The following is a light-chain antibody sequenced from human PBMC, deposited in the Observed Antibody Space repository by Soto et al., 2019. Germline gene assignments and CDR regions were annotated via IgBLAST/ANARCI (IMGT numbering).Light chain of an antibody. CDR1: QTVTNRY. J-gene: IGKJ1*01. CDR2: GAS. CDR3: QQYGGSPGT. V-gene: IGKV3-20*01. Sequence: EIVLTQSPGTLSLSPGERATHSCRASQTVTNRYLAWYQQKPGQAPRLLIFGASIRDTGIPDRFSGSGSGTDFTLTISRLESEDFAVYYCQQYGGSPGTFGQGTKVDIK.